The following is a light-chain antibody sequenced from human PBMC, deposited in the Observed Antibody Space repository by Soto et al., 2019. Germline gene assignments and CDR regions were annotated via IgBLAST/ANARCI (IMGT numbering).Light chain of an antibody. CDR2: GAS. CDR3: QQYNNWPLT. Sequence: EIVMTQSPATLSVSPGESATLSCRASQSVSNNLAWYQQKPGQAPRLLIYGASARATGIPARFSGSGSGREFTLTISSLQSEDFAVYYCQQYNNWPLTFGGGTKVEIK. CDR1: QSVSNN. V-gene: IGKV3-15*01. J-gene: IGKJ4*01.